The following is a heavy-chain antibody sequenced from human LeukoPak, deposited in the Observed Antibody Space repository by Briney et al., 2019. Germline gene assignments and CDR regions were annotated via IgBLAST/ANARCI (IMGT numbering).Heavy chain of an antibody. Sequence: PGRSLRLSCAASGFSFDDFAMHWVRQAPGKGLEWVSGITWNGGTIDYADSVKGRFTISRDNSKNTLYLQMNSLRAEDTAVYYCAKDRSRGIAAAGTFDYWGQGTLVTVSS. CDR2: ITWNGGTI. D-gene: IGHD6-13*01. CDR1: GFSFDDFA. V-gene: IGHV3-9*01. J-gene: IGHJ4*02. CDR3: AKDRSRGIAAAGTFDY.